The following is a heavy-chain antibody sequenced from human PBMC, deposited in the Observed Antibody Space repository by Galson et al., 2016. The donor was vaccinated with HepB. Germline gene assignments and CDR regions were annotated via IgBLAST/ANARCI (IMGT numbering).Heavy chain of an antibody. D-gene: IGHD5-12*01. CDR3: AREVATPGDY. V-gene: IGHV3-11*01. CDR2: ISSGGRNT. J-gene: IGHJ4*02. CDR1: GFAFSSYT. Sequence: SLRLSCAASGFAFSSYTMDWIRQAPGKGLEWISYISSGGRNTYYADSVQGRFTVSRDNDRNSLYLQMNSLRAEDTAIYYCAREVATPGDYWGQGTLVTVSS.